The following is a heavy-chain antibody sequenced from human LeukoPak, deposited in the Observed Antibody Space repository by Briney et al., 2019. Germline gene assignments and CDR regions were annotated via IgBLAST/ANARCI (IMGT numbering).Heavy chain of an antibody. D-gene: IGHD7-27*01. Sequence: EASVKVSCKASGGTFSSYAISWVRQAPGQGLEWMGRIIPILGIANYAQKFQGRVTITADKSTSTAYMELSSLRSDDTAVYYCARDTGDGLADYWGQGTLVTVSS. CDR2: IIPILGIA. J-gene: IGHJ4*02. CDR1: GGTFSSYA. V-gene: IGHV1-69*04. CDR3: ARDTGDGLADY.